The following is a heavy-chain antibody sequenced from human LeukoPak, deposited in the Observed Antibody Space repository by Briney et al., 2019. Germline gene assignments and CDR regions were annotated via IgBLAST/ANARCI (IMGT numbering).Heavy chain of an antibody. Sequence: SETLSLTCTVSGGSMSSYYWSWIRQPPGKGLEWIGYISYSGSTNYNPSLKSRITISVDTSKNQFSLKLSSVTAADTAVYYCARESGYDRDFDYWGQGTLVTVSS. V-gene: IGHV4-59*01. CDR1: GGSMSSYY. J-gene: IGHJ4*02. CDR2: ISYSGST. D-gene: IGHD5-12*01. CDR3: ARESGYDRDFDY.